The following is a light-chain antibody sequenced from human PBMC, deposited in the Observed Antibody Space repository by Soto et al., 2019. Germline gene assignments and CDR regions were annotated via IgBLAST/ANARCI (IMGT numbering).Light chain of an antibody. CDR3: QVWASISEHFV. Sequence: SSELTQPPSVSVAPGQTARISCGGNNIGSKSVHWFQQKPGQAPVLVVYDDNDRPSGIPERFSGSNSGNTATLTISRVEAGDEADYYCQVWASISEHFVFGTGTKLTVL. CDR1: NIGSKS. CDR2: DDN. J-gene: IGLJ1*01. V-gene: IGLV3-21*02.